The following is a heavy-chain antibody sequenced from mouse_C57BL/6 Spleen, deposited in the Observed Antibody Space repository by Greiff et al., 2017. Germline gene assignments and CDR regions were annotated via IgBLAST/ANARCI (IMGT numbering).Heavy chain of an antibody. D-gene: IGHD2-3*01. V-gene: IGHV1-62-2*01. J-gene: IGHJ1*03. Sequence: QVQLQQSGAELVKPGASVKLSCTASGYTFTEYPIHWVKQRSGQGLEWIGWFYPGRGCIKSHEKFKDQATLTAYTSSSTVYMELRRVTSEDSAVYFGARHEEGYDGYDDHFDDWGTGTTRTVSS. CDR3: ARHEEGYDGYDDHFDD. CDR1: GYTFTEYP. CDR2: FYPGRGCI.